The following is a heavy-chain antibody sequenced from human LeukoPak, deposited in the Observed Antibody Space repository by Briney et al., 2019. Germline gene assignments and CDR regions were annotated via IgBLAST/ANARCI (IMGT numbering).Heavy chain of an antibody. D-gene: IGHD4-17*01. J-gene: IGHJ4*02. CDR2: IFYSGST. V-gene: IGHV4-59*01. Sequence: PSETLSLTCTVSRGCISSYYWSWIRQPPSQVLEWIGYIFYSGSTNYNPSLTSRVTISVDTSKNQFSLGLSSVTAADTAVYYCARGPTRYYFDCWGQGTLVTVSS. CDR3: ARGPTRYYFDC. CDR1: RGCISSYY.